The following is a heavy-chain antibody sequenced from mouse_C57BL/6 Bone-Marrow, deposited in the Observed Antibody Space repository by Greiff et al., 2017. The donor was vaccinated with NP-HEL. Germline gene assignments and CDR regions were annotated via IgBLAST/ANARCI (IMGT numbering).Heavy chain of an antibody. Sequence: EVKLMESGGGLVQPGGSLKLSCAASGIDFSRYWMSWVRRAPGKGLEWIGEINPDSSTINYAPYLKDKFIISRDKAKNTLYLQMSKVRSEDTALYYCARASNYYGSSYEAMDYWGQGTSVTVSS. D-gene: IGHD1-1*01. V-gene: IGHV4-1*01. CDR1: GIDFSRYW. CDR2: INPDSSTI. J-gene: IGHJ4*01. CDR3: ARASNYYGSSYEAMDY.